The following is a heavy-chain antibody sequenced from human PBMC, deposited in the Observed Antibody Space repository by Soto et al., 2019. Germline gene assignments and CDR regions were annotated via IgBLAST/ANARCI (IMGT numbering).Heavy chain of an antibody. CDR1: GCSMDSQY. D-gene: IGHD3-3*01. J-gene: IGHJ5*02. CDR3: ARHSGYDFWSGALDP. V-gene: IGHV4-59*11. Sequence: QVRLQESGPGLVKPSETLSLTCSISGCSMDSQYWSWIRQPPGKGLEWIGYIYYIVTTNYNPSLKSRVTISVDTSKNQFSLKLTSVTAADTAVYYCARHSGYDFWSGALDPWGQGTLVTVSS. CDR2: IYYIVTT.